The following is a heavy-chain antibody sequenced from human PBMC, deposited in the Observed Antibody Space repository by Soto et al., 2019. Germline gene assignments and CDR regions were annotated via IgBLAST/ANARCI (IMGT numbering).Heavy chain of an antibody. V-gene: IGHV1-2*04. CDR2: INPNSGGT. J-gene: IGHJ4*02. Sequence: QVQLVQSGAEVKKPGASVKVSCKASGYTFTGYYMHWVRQAPGQGLECMGWINPNSGGTNYAQKFQGWVTMTRDTSISTAYMALSRLRYDDTAVYYCAREVELGFGYRGQGTLVTVSS. D-gene: IGHD7-27*01. CDR3: AREVELGFGY. CDR1: GYTFTGYY.